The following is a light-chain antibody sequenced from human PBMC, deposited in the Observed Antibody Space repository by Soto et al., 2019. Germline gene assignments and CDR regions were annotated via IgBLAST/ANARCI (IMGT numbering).Light chain of an antibody. CDR3: GTWDNSLSLPYV. CDR2: ENN. Sequence: TQPPSVSATPGQKVTISCSGSSSNIGNNYVSWYQQLSGTAPKLLIFENNKRPSGIPDRFSASKSGTSATLAITGLQTGDAADYYCGTWDNSLSLPYVFGTGTKVTVL. J-gene: IGLJ1*01. V-gene: IGLV1-51*02. CDR1: SSNIGNNY.